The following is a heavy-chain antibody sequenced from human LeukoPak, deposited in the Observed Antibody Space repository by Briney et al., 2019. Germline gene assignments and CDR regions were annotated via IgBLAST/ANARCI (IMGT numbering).Heavy chain of an antibody. D-gene: IGHD1-26*01. CDR2: LSASGGGST. V-gene: IGHV3-23*01. CDR1: GFPFGSYD. CDR3: AKDQRPSGTYFGFNWFDS. J-gene: IGHJ5*01. Sequence: GGSLRLSCAPSGFPFGSYDMSWVRQAPGKGLEWVSGLSASGGGSTYYADSVKGRFTISRDILKNTLFLQMNSLRVEDTAVYYCAKDQRPSGTYFGFNWFDSWGQGTLVTVSP.